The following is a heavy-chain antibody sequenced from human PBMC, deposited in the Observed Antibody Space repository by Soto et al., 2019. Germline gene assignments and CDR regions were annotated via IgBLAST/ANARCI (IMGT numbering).Heavy chain of an antibody. CDR3: ARVLNYYDSSGYYYYLDY. CDR2: IYYSGST. CDR1: GGSISSGGYY. Sequence: ASETLSLTCTVSGGSISSGGYYWSWIRQHPGKGLEWIGYIYYSGSTYYNPSLKSRVAISVDTSKNQFSLKLSSVTAADTAVYYCARVLNYYDSSGYYYYLDYWGQGTLVTVSS. D-gene: IGHD3-22*01. V-gene: IGHV4-31*03. J-gene: IGHJ4*02.